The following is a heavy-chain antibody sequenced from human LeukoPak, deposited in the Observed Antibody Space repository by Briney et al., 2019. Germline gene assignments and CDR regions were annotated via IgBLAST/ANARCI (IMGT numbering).Heavy chain of an antibody. Sequence: PSETLSLTCAVYGGSFSGYYWSWIRQPPGKGLEWIGEINHSGSTNYNPSLKSRVTISVDTSKNQFSLKLSSVTAADTAVYYCARKKNYDFWSGYYGASNYYMDVWGKGTTVTVSS. D-gene: IGHD3-3*01. V-gene: IGHV4-34*01. CDR2: INHSGST. J-gene: IGHJ6*03. CDR1: GGSFSGYY. CDR3: ARKKNYDFWSGYYGASNYYMDV.